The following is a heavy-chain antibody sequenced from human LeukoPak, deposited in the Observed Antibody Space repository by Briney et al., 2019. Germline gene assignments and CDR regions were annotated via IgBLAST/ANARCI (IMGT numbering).Heavy chain of an antibody. CDR1: GFSFSTYS. CDR3: GTGDPRFDY. CDR2: ISSSSSAI. Sequence: GGSLRLSCAASGFSFSTYSMNWVPQAPGKGLEWVSYISSSSSAIYYTDSVKGRFTISRDDAKSSVYLQMNSLRTEDTAVYYCGTGDPRFDYWGQGILVTVSS. V-gene: IGHV3-48*01. D-gene: IGHD7-27*01. J-gene: IGHJ4*02.